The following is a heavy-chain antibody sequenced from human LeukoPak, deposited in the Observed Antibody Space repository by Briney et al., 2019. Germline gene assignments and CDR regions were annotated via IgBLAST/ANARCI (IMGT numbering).Heavy chain of an antibody. Sequence: GGSLRLSCAASGFTFDDYGMHWVRQAPGKGLEWVAGINWNSGTIGYADSVKGRFTISRDNAKNSLYLQMNSLRAEDTALYYCVKDRAANLYGSGAFEYWGQGTLVTVSS. D-gene: IGHD3-10*01. CDR2: INWNSGTI. CDR3: VKDRAANLYGSGAFEY. V-gene: IGHV3-9*01. CDR1: GFTFDDYG. J-gene: IGHJ4*02.